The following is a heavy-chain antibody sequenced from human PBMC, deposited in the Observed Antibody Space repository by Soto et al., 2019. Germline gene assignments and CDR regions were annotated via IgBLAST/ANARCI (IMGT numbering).Heavy chain of an antibody. J-gene: IGHJ4*02. CDR1: GGSISSYY. CDR2: IYTSGST. Sequence: SETLSLTCTVSGGSISSYYWSWIRQPAGKGLEWIGRIYTSGSTNYNPSLKSRVTMSVDTPKNQFSLKLSSVTAADTAVYYCARGLSYTPPNDYGDEQPRDYFDYWGQGTLVTVSS. D-gene: IGHD4-17*01. V-gene: IGHV4-4*07. CDR3: ARGLSYTPPNDYGDEQPRDYFDY.